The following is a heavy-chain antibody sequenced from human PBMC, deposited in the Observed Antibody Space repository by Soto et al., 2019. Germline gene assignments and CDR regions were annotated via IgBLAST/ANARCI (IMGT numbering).Heavy chain of an antibody. CDR2: SYYSGST. CDR1: GGSISSSSYY. CDR3: ARRTVNIRTFYSGLITPCFDY. D-gene: IGHD3-10*01. J-gene: IGHJ4*02. V-gene: IGHV4-39*01. Sequence: QLQLQESGPGLVKPSETLSLTCAVSGGSISSSSYYWGWIRQPPGKGLEWIGSSYYSGSTYYTPSLQSRVAISVDTSKNQFSPKRNSVTAAATAVYYCARRTVNIRTFYSGLITPCFDYWGQATLVTVSS.